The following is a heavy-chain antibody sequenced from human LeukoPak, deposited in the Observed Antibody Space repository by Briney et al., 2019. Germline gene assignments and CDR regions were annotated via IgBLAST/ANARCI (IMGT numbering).Heavy chain of an antibody. Sequence: GGSLRLSCAASGFTSSSYAMHWVRQAPGKGLEWVAVISYDGSNKYYADSVKGRFTISRDNSKNTLYLQMNSLRAEDTAVYYCAREQQLPPFFGYYMDVWGKGTTVTVSS. V-gene: IGHV3-30-3*01. CDR3: AREQQLPPFFGYYMDV. CDR2: ISYDGSNK. D-gene: IGHD6-13*01. J-gene: IGHJ6*03. CDR1: GFTSSSYA.